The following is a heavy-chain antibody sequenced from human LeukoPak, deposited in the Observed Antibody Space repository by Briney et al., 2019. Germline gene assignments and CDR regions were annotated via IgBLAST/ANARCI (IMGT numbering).Heavy chain of an antibody. CDR2: ISSNGGST. V-gene: IGHV3-64*01. CDR3: ARAAYYYDSSGH. J-gene: IGHJ4*02. D-gene: IGHD3-22*01. Sequence: GGSLRLSCAASGFTFSSYAMHWVRQAPGKGLEYVSAISSNGGSTYYANSVKGRFTISRDNSKNTLYLQMGSLRAEDMAVYYCARAAYYYDSSGHWGQGTLVTVSS. CDR1: GFTFSSYA.